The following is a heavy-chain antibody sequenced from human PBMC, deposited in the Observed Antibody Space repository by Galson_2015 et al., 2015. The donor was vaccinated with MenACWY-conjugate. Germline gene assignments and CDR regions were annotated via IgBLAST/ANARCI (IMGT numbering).Heavy chain of an antibody. CDR3: ARGTVVVVAARVSYYYYGMDV. CDR1: GGSISSYY. Sequence: ETLSLTCTVSGGSISSYYWSWIRPPPGKGLEWIGYIYYSGSTNYNPSLKSRVTISVDTSKNQFPLKLSSVTAADTAVYYCARGTVVVVAARVSYYYYGMDVWGQGTTVTVSS. J-gene: IGHJ6*02. D-gene: IGHD2-15*01. CDR2: IYYSGST. V-gene: IGHV4-59*08.